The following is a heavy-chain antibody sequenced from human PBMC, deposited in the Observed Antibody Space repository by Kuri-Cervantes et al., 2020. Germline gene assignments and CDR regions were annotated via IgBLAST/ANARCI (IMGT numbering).Heavy chain of an antibody. V-gene: IGHV3-73*01. CDR1: GFTFSGSA. J-gene: IGHJ4*02. CDR3: AKPDRGVVKDY. D-gene: IGHD4-23*01. CDR2: IRSKANSYAT. Sequence: GGSLRLSCAASGFTFSGSAMHWVRQASGKGLEWVGRIRSKANSYATAYAASVKGRFTISRDDSKNTLYLQMNNLRAEDTAVYYCAKPDRGVVKDYWGQGTLVTVSS.